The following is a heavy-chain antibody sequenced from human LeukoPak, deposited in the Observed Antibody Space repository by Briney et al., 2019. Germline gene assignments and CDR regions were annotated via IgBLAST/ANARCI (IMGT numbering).Heavy chain of an antibody. Sequence: GASVKVSCKASGGTFSSYAISWVRQAPGQGLEWMGGIIPIFGTANYVQKFQGRVTITADESTSTAYMELSSLRSEGTAVYYCARGCSSTSCYYYYYYYGMDVWGQGTTVTVSS. D-gene: IGHD2-2*01. CDR1: GGTFSSYA. CDR2: IIPIFGTA. V-gene: IGHV1-69*13. CDR3: ARGCSSTSCYYYYYYYGMDV. J-gene: IGHJ6*02.